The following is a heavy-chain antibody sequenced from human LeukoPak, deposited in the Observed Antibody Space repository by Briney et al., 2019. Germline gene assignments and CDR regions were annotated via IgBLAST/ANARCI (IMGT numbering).Heavy chain of an antibody. CDR3: ARNLGRDFWSGYYYY. J-gene: IGHJ4*02. Sequence: GESLKISCKGSGYSFTSYWIGWERQMPGKGLEWMGIIYPGDSDTRYSPSFQGQVTISADKSISTAYLQWSSLKASDTAMYYCARNLGRDFWSGYYYYWGQGTLVTVSS. CDR2: IYPGDSDT. D-gene: IGHD3-3*01. CDR1: GYSFTSYW. V-gene: IGHV5-51*01.